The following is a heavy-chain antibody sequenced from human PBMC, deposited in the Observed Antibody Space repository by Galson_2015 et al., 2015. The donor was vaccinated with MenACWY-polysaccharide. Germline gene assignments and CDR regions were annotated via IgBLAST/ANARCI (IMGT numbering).Heavy chain of an antibody. CDR1: GYTFTSYA. V-gene: IGHV7-4-1*02. CDR2: INTNTGNP. Sequence: SVKVSCKASGYTFTSYAMNWVRQAPGQGLEWMGWINTNTGNPTYAQGFTGRFVFSLDTSVSTAYLQISSLKAEDTAVYYCARDSEPYDSSGYYSDYFDYWGQGTLVTVSS. CDR3: ARDSEPYDSSGYYSDYFDY. J-gene: IGHJ4*02. D-gene: IGHD3-22*01.